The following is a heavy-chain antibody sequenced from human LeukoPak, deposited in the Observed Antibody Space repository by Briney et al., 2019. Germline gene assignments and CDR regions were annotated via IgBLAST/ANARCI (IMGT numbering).Heavy chain of an antibody. CDR1: GGSFSGYY. D-gene: IGHD5-18*01. V-gene: IGHV4-34*01. Sequence: PSETLSLTXAVYGGSFSGYYWSWIRQPPGKGLEWIGEISHSGSTNYNPSLKSRVTISVDTSKNQFSLKLSSVTAADTAVYYCARVGISRYSFDYWGQGTLVTVSS. CDR2: ISHSGST. CDR3: ARVGISRYSFDY. J-gene: IGHJ4*02.